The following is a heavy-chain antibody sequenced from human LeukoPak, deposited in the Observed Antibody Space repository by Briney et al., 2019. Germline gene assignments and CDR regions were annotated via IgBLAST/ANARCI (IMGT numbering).Heavy chain of an antibody. CDR3: ARDRFWSGYYTYYYYYYMDV. CDR1: GGSISSGSYY. V-gene: IGHV4-61*02. Sequence: PSQTLPLTCTVSGGSISSGSYYWSWIRQPAGKGLEWIGRIYTSGSTNYNPSLKSRVTISVDTSKNQFSLKLSSVTAADTAVYYCARDRFWSGYYTYYYYYYMDVWGKGTTVTVSS. CDR2: IYTSGST. J-gene: IGHJ6*03. D-gene: IGHD3-3*01.